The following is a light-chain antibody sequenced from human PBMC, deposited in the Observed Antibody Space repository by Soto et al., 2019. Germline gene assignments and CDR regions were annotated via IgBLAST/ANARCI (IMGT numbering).Light chain of an antibody. CDR3: QQYGSSRT. CDR1: QSVSSSY. J-gene: IGKJ1*01. Sequence: EIVLTQSPGTLPLSPGERATLSYRASQSVSSSYLAWYQQKPGKAPRLLIYGASSRATGIPDRLSGSGSGTDFTLTIRRLEPEDFAVYYCQQYGSSRTFGQGTKVDIK. V-gene: IGKV3-20*01. CDR2: GAS.